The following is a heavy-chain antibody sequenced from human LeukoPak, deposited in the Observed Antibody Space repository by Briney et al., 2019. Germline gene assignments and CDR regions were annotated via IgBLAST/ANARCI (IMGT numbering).Heavy chain of an antibody. D-gene: IGHD3-22*01. CDR3: ARDDSDPTATAAPAFD. Sequence: QSGGSLRLSCAASGFTVSSNYMNWVRQAPGKGLEWVSVIYSDGSAYYADSVKGRFTIFRDNFKNTLYLQMNRLRAEDTAVYYCARDDSDPTATAAPAFDWGQGTLVTVSS. CDR1: GFTVSSNY. V-gene: IGHV3-66*01. CDR2: IYSDGSA. J-gene: IGHJ4*02.